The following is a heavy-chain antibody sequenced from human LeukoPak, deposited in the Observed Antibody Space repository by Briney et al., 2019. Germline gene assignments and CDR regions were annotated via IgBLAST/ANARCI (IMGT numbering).Heavy chain of an antibody. Sequence: ASVKVSCKASGYTFTSYDISWVRQAPGQGLEWMGAIIPIFGTANYAQKFQGRVTITADKSTSTAYMELSSLRSEDTAVYYCARRYDKNAFDIWGQGTMVTVSS. CDR3: ARRYDKNAFDI. D-gene: IGHD3-10*01. V-gene: IGHV1-69*06. J-gene: IGHJ3*02. CDR2: IIPIFGTA. CDR1: GYTFTSYD.